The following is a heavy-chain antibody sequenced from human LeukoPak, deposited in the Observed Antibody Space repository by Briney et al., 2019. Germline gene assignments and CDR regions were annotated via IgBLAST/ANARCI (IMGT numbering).Heavy chain of an antibody. J-gene: IGHJ5*02. CDR2: IHSGDST. CDR3: ATRGA. V-gene: IGHV3-53*01. CDR1: GFTFSTNN. Sequence: PGGSLRLSCGASGFTFSTNNMHWVRQAPGKGLEWVSMIHSGDSTYYADSVKGRFTISRDKSKNTLYLQMNSLRAEDTALYYCATRGAWGQGTLVTVSS.